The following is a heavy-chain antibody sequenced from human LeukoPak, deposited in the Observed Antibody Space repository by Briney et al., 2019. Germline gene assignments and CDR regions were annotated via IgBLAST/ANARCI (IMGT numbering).Heavy chain of an antibody. D-gene: IGHD6-13*01. V-gene: IGHV4-34*01. CDR3: ARHRRDQQLELFDY. Sequence: PSETLSLTCAVYGGSFSGYYWSWIRQPPGKGLEWIGEINHSGSTNYNPSLKSRVTISVDTSKNQFSLQLSSVTAADTAVYYCARHRRDQQLELFDYWGQGTLVTVSS. CDR2: INHSGST. CDR1: GGSFSGYY. J-gene: IGHJ4*02.